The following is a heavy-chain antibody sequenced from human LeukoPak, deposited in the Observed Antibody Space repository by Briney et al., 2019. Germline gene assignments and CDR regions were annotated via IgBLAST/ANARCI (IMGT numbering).Heavy chain of an antibody. V-gene: IGHV3-23*01. CDR3: AKDGTDYGDYGFDY. CDR2: ISGSGGRT. Sequence: GGSLRLSCAASGFTFSSYAMSRVRQAPGKGLEWVSAISGSGGRTYYADAVKGRFTISRDNSKNTLYLQMNSLRAEDTAVYYCAKDGTDYGDYGFDYWGQEPWSPSPQ. D-gene: IGHD4-17*01. J-gene: IGHJ4*01. CDR1: GFTFSSYA.